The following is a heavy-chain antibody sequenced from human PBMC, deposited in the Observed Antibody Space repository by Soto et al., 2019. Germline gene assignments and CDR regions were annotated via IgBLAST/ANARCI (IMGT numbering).Heavy chain of an antibody. CDR3: ARPYDYTVPGGMDV. D-gene: IGHD4-4*01. J-gene: IGHJ6*02. CDR2: LYRGGTT. V-gene: IGHV3-53*02. CDR1: GFSVSSNY. Sequence: EVQLVETGGGLIQPGGSLRLSCAASGFSVSSNYLSWVRQAPGKGLEWVSVLYRGGTTYYADPVNGRFIISRDNSKNTLYLQMNTLRDEDTAVYYCARPYDYTVPGGMDVSGQGTNVTVSS.